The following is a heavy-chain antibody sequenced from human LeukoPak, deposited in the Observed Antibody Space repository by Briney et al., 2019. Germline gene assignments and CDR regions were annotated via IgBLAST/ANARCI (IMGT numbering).Heavy chain of an antibody. J-gene: IGHJ4*02. CDR1: GFTFSSYA. CDR2: VGGSGGST. D-gene: IGHD3-16*02. CDR3: ARAYDYVWGSYRSEGPHYDY. Sequence: PGGSLRLSCAASGFTFSSYAMSWVRQAPGKGLEWVSAVGGSGGSTYYADSVKGRFTISRDNSKNTLYLQMNSLRAEDTAVYYCARAYDYVWGSYRSEGPHYDYWGQGTLVTVSS. V-gene: IGHV3-23*01.